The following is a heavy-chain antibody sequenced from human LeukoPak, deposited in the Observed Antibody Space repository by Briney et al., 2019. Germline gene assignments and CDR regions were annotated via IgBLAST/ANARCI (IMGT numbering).Heavy chain of an antibody. D-gene: IGHD3-10*01. Sequence: GESLQISCKGSGYSFTSYWIGWVRQMPGKGLEWMGIIYPGDSDTRYSPSFQGQVTISADKSISTAYLQWSSLKASDTAMYYCARKMWDYYGSGSFDYWGQGTLVTVSS. CDR2: IYPGDSDT. J-gene: IGHJ4*02. CDR3: ARKMWDYYGSGSFDY. V-gene: IGHV5-51*01. CDR1: GYSFTSYW.